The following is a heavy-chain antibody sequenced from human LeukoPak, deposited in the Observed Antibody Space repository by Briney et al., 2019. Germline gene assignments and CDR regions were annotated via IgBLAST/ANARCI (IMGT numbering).Heavy chain of an antibody. CDR2: MNPNSGNT. Sequence: ASVKVSCKASGYTFTSYDINWVRQATGQGLEWMGWMNPNSGNTGYAQKFQGRVTITRNTSISTAYMELSSLRSEDTAVYYCARGKQYGFGPDYYYYYMDVWGKGTTVTISS. D-gene: IGHD3-16*01. CDR3: ARGKQYGFGPDYYYYYMDV. V-gene: IGHV1-8*03. CDR1: GYTFTSYD. J-gene: IGHJ6*03.